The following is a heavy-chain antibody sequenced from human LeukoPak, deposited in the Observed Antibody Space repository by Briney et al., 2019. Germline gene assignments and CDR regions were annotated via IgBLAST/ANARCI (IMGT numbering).Heavy chain of an antibody. CDR3: TTVKAAAALDS. CDR1: GASISGYY. V-gene: IGHV4-59*01. J-gene: IGHJ4*02. D-gene: IGHD6-25*01. Sequence: SETLSLTCTVSGASISGYYWSRIRQPPGKGLEWIGYVYYTGTTTYNPSLKSRLTISIDTSKNQFSLNLSSVTPADTAVYYCTTVKAAAALDSWGQGTLVTVFS. CDR2: VYYTGTT.